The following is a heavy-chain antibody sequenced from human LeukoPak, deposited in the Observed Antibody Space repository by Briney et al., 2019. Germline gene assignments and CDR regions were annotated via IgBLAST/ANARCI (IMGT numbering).Heavy chain of an antibody. CDR1: GFTFDDYG. V-gene: IGHV3-23*01. D-gene: IGHD3-22*01. CDR2: ISGSGGST. CDR3: AKDNAMIVVVITGFDY. Sequence: GGSLRLSCAASGFTFDDYGMSWVRQAPGKGLEWVSGISGSGGSTYYADSVKGRFTISRDNSKNTLYLQMNSLRAEDTAVYYCAKDNAMIVVVITGFDYWGQGTLVIVSS. J-gene: IGHJ4*02.